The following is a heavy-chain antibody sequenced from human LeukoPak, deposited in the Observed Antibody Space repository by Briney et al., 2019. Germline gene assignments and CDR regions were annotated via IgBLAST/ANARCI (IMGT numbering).Heavy chain of an antibody. D-gene: IGHD2-2*01. CDR3: ARDGAPAVVVPAAPGDY. V-gene: IGHV1-18*01. CDR1: GYTFTSYG. J-gene: IGHJ4*02. CDR2: ISAYNGNT. Sequence: ASVKVSCKASGYTFTSYGISWVRQAPGQGLEWMGWISAYNGNTNYAQKLQGRVTMTTDTSTSTAYMELRSLRSGDTAVYYCARDGAPAVVVPAAPGDYWGQGTLVTVSS.